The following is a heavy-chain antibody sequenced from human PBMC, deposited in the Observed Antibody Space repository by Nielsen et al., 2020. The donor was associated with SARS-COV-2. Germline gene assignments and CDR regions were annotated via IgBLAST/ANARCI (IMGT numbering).Heavy chain of an antibody. Sequence: SETLSLTCTVSGGSISSGGYYWSWIRQPSGKGLEWIGYIYYSGSTYYNPSLKSRVTISVDTSKNQFSLKLSSVTAADTALYYCARDYYGDYLDAFDIWGQGTMVTVSS. D-gene: IGHD4-17*01. CDR3: ARDYYGDYLDAFDI. CDR1: GGSISSGGYY. V-gene: IGHV4-30-4*01. CDR2: IYYSGST. J-gene: IGHJ3*02.